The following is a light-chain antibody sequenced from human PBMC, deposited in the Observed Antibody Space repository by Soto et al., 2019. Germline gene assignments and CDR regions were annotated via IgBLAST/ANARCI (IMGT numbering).Light chain of an antibody. CDR2: DVS. CDR1: SSDVGGYNY. Sequence: QSALTQPASVSGSPGQSITISCTGTSSDVGGYNYVSWYQQRPGKAPKLMIYDVSNRPSGVSNRFSGSKSGNTASLTISGLQAEDEADYYCSSYAGSRVFGGGTQLTVL. CDR3: SSYAGSRV. J-gene: IGLJ3*02. V-gene: IGLV2-14*01.